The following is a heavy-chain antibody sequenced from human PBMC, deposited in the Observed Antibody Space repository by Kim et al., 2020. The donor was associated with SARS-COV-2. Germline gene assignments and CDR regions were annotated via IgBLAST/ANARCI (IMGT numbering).Heavy chain of an antibody. CDR1: GGSISSYY. D-gene: IGHD4-4*01. Sequence: SETLSLTCTVSGGSISSYYWSWIRQPPGKGLEWIGYIYYSGSTNYNPSLKSRVTISVDTSKNQFSLKLSSVTAADTAVYYCASTHHSNDDYYFDYWGQGTLVTVSS. V-gene: IGHV4-59*01. J-gene: IGHJ4*02. CDR3: ASTHHSNDDYYFDY. CDR2: IYYSGST.